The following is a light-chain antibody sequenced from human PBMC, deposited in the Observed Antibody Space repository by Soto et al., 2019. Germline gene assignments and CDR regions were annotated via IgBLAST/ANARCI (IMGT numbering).Light chain of an antibody. CDR1: SGHSSYA. CDR2: LNSDGSH. CDR3: QTWGTGIPCV. V-gene: IGLV4-69*01. J-gene: IGLJ3*02. Sequence: QSVLTQSPSASASLGASVKLTCTLSSGHSSYAIAWHQQQPEKGPRYLMKLNSDGSHSKGDGLPDRFSGSSSGAERYLTISSLQSEDEADYYCQTWGTGIPCVFGGGTKLTVL.